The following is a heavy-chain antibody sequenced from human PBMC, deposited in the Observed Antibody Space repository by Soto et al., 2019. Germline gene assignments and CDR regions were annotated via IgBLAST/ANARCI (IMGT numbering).Heavy chain of an antibody. CDR3: ARQRTTVVTQAYFDH. CDR1: GESISSSSYY. Sequence: SETLSLTCIVSGESISSSSYYWGWIRQPPGKGLEWIGSIYYSGRTYYNPSSKSRVTLSIDTSKNQFSLKLSSVTATDTAVYYCARQRTTVVTQAYFDHWGQGALVTVSS. J-gene: IGHJ4*02. D-gene: IGHD2-21*02. CDR2: IYYSGRT. V-gene: IGHV4-39*01.